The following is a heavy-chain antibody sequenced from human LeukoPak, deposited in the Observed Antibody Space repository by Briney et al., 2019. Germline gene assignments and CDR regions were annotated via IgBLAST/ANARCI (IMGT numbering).Heavy chain of an antibody. CDR1: GFTFSDYY. J-gene: IGHJ4*02. CDR3: AKDPSSSGWYGYFDY. D-gene: IGHD6-19*01. V-gene: IGHV3-11*04. Sequence: GALRLSCAASGFTFSDYYMSWIRQAPGKGLEWVSYISSSGSTIYYADSVKGRFTISRDNAKNSLYLQMNSLRAEDTAVYYCAKDPSSSGWYGYFDYWGQGTLVTVSS. CDR2: ISSSGSTI.